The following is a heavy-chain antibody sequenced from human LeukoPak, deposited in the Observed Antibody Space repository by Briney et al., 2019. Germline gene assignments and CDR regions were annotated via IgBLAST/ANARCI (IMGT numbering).Heavy chain of an antibody. V-gene: IGHV3-23*01. CDR1: GFTFSSSA. CDR3: AKVSPTLDY. J-gene: IGHJ4*02. CDR2: ISNNGGYT. Sequence: PGGSLRLSCAASGFTFSSSAMSWVRQALGKGLEWVSAISNNGGYTYYADSVKGRFTISRDNSKNTLYLQMNSLRAEDTAVYYCAKVSPTLDYWGQGTLVTVSS.